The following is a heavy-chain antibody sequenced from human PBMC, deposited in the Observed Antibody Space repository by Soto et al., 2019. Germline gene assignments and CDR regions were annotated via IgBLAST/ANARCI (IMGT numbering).Heavy chain of an antibody. Sequence: QVQLVQSGAEVKKPGSSVKVSCKASGGAFRSYTISWVRQAPGQGLEWMGGITPIFGAANYAQKLEGRVTISAHKSTTTAYMELSNLTSEDTAVYYCARDEIAVANRVGMDVWGQGTTVIVSS. CDR2: ITPIFGAA. D-gene: IGHD6-19*01. CDR3: ARDEIAVANRVGMDV. V-gene: IGHV1-69*06. CDR1: GGAFRSYT. J-gene: IGHJ6*02.